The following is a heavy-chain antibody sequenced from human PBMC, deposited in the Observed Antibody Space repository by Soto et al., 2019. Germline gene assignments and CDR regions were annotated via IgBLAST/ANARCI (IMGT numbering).Heavy chain of an antibody. CDR1: GGSFNDNY. Sequence: QVQLQQWGTGLLKPSETLSLSCAVYGGSFNDNYYTWFRQPPGKGLEWIGEISRSGTTKYIPSLKSRATISFDTSKNQVSLKVTSVTAADTAVYYWATSLWFETQPELWGQGALVTVSS. D-gene: IGHD3-10*01. CDR2: ISRSGTT. V-gene: IGHV4-34*01. CDR3: ATSLWFETQPEL. J-gene: IGHJ4*02.